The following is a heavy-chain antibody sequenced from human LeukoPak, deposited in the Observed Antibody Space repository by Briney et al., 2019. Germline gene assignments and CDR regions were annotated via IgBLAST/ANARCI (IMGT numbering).Heavy chain of an antibody. V-gene: IGHV3-30*18. CDR3: AKVAGYSSGWYVHYFDY. CDR1: GFTFSSYG. CDR2: ISYDGSNK. J-gene: IGHJ4*02. Sequence: PGRSLRLSCAASGFTFSSYGMHWVRQAPGKGLEWVAVISYDGSNKYYADSVKGRFTISRDNSKNTLYLQMNSLRAEDTAVYYCAKVAGYSSGWYVHYFDYWGQGTLVTVSS. D-gene: IGHD6-19*01.